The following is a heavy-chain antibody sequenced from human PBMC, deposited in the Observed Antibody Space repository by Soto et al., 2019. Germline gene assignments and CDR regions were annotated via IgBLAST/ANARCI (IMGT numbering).Heavy chain of an antibody. J-gene: IGHJ6*02. V-gene: IGHV1-69*12. CDR1: GGTFSSYA. CDR3: ARDDPAIHCSGGSCYSPVYYGMDV. D-gene: IGHD2-15*01. CDR2: IIPIFGTA. Sequence: QVQLVQSGAEVKKPGSSVKVSCKASGGTFSSYAISWVRQAPGQGLEWMGGIIPIFGTANYAQKFQGRVTITADESTSTAYMELSSLRSEDTAVYYCARDDPAIHCSGGSCYSPVYYGMDVWGQGTTVTVSS.